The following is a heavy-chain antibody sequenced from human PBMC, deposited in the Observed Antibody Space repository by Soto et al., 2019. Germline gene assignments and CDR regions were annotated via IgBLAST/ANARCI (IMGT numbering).Heavy chain of an antibody. CDR2: IIYDGSNK. CDR3: EAELGDTGFEGLDY. Sequence: ESGGGVVQPGRSLRLSCAASGLTVRSYAMHWVRQAPGKGLERVAVIIYDGSNKHYADSVQGRFTISRDNSKNTLYLQMNSRRAEDTAVYYCEAELGDTGFEGLDYWGQGTLVTVSS. D-gene: IGHD5-12*01. V-gene: IGHV3-30*04. J-gene: IGHJ4*02. CDR1: GLTVRSYA.